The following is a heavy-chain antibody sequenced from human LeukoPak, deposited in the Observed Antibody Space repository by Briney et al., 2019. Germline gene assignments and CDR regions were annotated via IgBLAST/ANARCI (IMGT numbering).Heavy chain of an antibody. V-gene: IGHV1-69*04. CDR2: IIPILSIA. D-gene: IGHD1-26*01. J-gene: IGHJ3*02. Sequence: SVKVSCKASGYTFTGYYIHWVRQAPGQGLEWMGRIIPILSIANYAQKFQGRVTITADKSTSTAYMELSSLRSEDTAVYYCARAKWEGDAFDIWGQGTMVTVSS. CDR3: ARAKWEGDAFDI. CDR1: GYTFTGYY.